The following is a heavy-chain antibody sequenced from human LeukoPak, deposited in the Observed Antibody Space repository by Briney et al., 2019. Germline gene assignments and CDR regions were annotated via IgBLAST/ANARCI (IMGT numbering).Heavy chain of an antibody. CDR1: GYTFTSYG. V-gene: IGHV1-18*01. Sequence: ASVKVSCKASGYTFTSYGICWVRQAPGQGLEWMGWISAYNGNTNYAQKLQGRVTMTTDTSTSTAYMELRSLRSDDTAVYYCARDSWELLHDAFDIWGQGTMVTVSS. J-gene: IGHJ3*02. CDR2: ISAYNGNT. CDR3: ARDSWELLHDAFDI. D-gene: IGHD1-26*01.